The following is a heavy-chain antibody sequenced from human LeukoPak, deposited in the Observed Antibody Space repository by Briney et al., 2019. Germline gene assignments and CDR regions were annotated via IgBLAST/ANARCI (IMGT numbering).Heavy chain of an antibody. CDR3: ARGVGGGTYLLDS. CDR2: IYPGDSDT. CDR1: GYNFISYW. V-gene: IGHV5-51*01. D-gene: IGHD1-26*01. J-gene: IGHJ4*02. Sequence: GESLKISCKGAGYNFISYWIVWVRQMPGKALEWMGNIYPGDSDTTYSPSFQGQVTISADKSISTAYLQWSSLKASDTAMYYCARGVGGGTYLLDSWGQGTLVTVSS.